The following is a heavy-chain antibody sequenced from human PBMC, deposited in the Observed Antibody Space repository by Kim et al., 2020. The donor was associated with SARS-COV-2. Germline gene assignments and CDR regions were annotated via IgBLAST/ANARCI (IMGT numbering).Heavy chain of an antibody. Sequence: GGSLRLSCAATGFTFSSYAMSWVRQAPGKGLEWVSAVSGSGDSTYYADSVKGRFTISRDNSKNTLYLQMNSLRAEDTAVYYCAKDRGMFVVVVAATVFDYWGQGTLVTV. CDR3: AKDRGMFVVVVAATVFDY. CDR2: VSGSGDST. CDR1: GFTFSSYA. J-gene: IGHJ4*02. V-gene: IGHV3-23*01. D-gene: IGHD2-15*01.